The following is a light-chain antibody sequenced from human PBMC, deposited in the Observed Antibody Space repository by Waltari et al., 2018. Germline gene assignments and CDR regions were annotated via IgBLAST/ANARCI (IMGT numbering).Light chain of an antibody. Sequence: EIVMTQSPRSLPVTPGEPAYISFRSSQSLLQSSGYNYLDWHLQKQGQPPQLLFYLGSERDSVVPDRFSGSGSGTDFILKISRVEADDVGVYYCMQALQSPTFGQGTRLEIK. V-gene: IGKV2-28*01. CDR3: MQALQSPT. CDR1: QSLLQSSGYNY. J-gene: IGKJ5*01. CDR2: LGS.